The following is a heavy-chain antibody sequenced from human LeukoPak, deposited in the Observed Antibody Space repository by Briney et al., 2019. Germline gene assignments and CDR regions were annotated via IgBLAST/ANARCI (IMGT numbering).Heavy chain of an antibody. J-gene: IGHJ4*02. CDR1: GGSFSGYY. D-gene: IGHD3-10*01. Sequence: SETLSLTCAVYGGSFSGYYWSWIRQHPGKGLEWIGYIYYSGSTNYNPSLKSRVTISVDTSKNQFSLKLSSVTAADTAVYYCAKDFSFGCFDYWGQGTLVTVSS. CDR2: IYYSGST. V-gene: IGHV4-59*01. CDR3: AKDFSFGCFDY.